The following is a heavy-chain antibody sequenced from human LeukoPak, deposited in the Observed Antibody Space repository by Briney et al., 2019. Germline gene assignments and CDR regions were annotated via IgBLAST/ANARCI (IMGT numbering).Heavy chain of an antibody. J-gene: IGHJ6*02. Sequence: RASETLSLTCAVYGGSFSGHYWSWIRQPPGKGLEWIGEINHSGSTNYNPSLESRVTISIDTSKNQFSLNLSSVTAADTAVYYCARVLTTMDQGDYYGMDVWGQGTTVTVSS. V-gene: IGHV4-34*01. CDR3: ARVLTTMDQGDYYGMDV. CDR1: GGSFSGHY. CDR2: INHSGST. D-gene: IGHD5-18*01.